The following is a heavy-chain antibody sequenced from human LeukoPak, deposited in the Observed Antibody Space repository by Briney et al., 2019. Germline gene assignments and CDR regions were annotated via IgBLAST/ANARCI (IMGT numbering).Heavy chain of an antibody. CDR3: ARLAARLSWFDP. V-gene: IGHV4-39*01. D-gene: IGHD5-12*01. CDR2: ISYGGSS. Sequence: SETLSLTCTVSGGSISSSNYYWGWIRQPPGKGLEWIGGISYGGSSYYNPPLKSRVTISVDTSKNQFSLKLRSVTAADTAVYYCARLAARLSWFDPWGQGTLVTVSS. CDR1: GGSISSSNYY. J-gene: IGHJ5*02.